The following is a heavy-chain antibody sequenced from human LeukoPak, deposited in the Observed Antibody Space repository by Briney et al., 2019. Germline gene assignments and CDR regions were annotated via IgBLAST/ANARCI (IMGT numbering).Heavy chain of an antibody. CDR1: GFTFSSYW. J-gene: IGHJ3*02. CDR3: ATDDAFDI. Sequence: GGSLRLSCAASGFTFSSYWMTWVRQAPGKGLEWVANTEQDGSEEYYVDSVKGRFTISRDNAKNSLYLQMNSLRAEDTAVYYCATDDAFDIWGQGTMVTVSS. CDR2: TEQDGSEE. V-gene: IGHV3-7*01.